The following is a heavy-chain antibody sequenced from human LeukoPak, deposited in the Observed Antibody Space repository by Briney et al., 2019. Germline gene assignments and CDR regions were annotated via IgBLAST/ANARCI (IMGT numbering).Heavy chain of an antibody. Sequence: GGSLRLSCAASGFTFSSYTMSWVRQAPGKGLEWVSAISGSGGSTYYADSVKGRFTISRDNSKNTLYLQVNSLRAEDTAVYYCAKDLYGDYAPFDYWGQGTLVTVSS. V-gene: IGHV3-23*01. CDR1: GFTFSSYT. CDR2: ISGSGGST. D-gene: IGHD4-17*01. J-gene: IGHJ4*02. CDR3: AKDLYGDYAPFDY.